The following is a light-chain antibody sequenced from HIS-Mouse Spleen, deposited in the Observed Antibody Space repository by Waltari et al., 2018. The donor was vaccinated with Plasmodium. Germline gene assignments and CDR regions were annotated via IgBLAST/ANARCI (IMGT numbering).Light chain of an antibody. CDR2: EVS. J-gene: IGLJ2*01. CDR1: SSDVGGYNY. Sequence: QSALTQPPSASGSPGQSVTISCTGTSSDVGGYNYVSWYQQHPGKAPKLMFYEVSKRPSGVPDRFSGSKSGNTASLTVSGLQAEDEADYYCSSYVGSNNWVFGGGTKLTVL. V-gene: IGLV2-8*01. CDR3: SSYVGSNNWV.